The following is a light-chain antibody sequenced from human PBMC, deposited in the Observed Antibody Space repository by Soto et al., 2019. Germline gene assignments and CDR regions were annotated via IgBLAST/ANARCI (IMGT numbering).Light chain of an antibody. CDR3: QQYYNTPRT. Sequence: DILLTQSQDARAVSRGEGATINCRSSQSVLHSSNNKNYLAWYQQKPGQPPKVLIYWASTRESGVPDRFSGSESGTDFTLTISSLQAEDVAAYYCQQYYNTPRTFGQGTKVDIK. V-gene: IGKV4-1*01. CDR2: WAS. J-gene: IGKJ1*01. CDR1: QSVLHSSNNKNY.